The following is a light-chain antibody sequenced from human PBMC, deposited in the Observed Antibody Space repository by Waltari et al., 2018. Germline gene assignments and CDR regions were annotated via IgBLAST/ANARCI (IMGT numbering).Light chain of an antibody. J-gene: IGLJ2*01. CDR2: ADS. Sequence: SALTQPASVSGSPGQSIPISCPGTTSAVGSYNLASWYQHHPGKAPRLMIYADSNRPSGSSNRFSGSKSGNTASLTISGLQAEDEAAYYCCSYAGSSTVKFGEGTYLTVL. CDR3: CSYAGSSTVK. V-gene: IGLV2-23*01. CDR1: TSAVGSYNL.